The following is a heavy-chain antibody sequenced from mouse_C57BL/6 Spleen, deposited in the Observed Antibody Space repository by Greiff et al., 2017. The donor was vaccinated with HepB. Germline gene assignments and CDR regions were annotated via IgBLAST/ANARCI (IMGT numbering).Heavy chain of an antibody. CDR1: GYTFTSYW. CDR3: ATPDGPYWYFDV. CDR2: IYPSDSET. Sequence: VQLQQSGAELVRPGSSVKLSCKASGYTFTSYWMDWVKQRPGQGLEWIGNIYPSDSETHYNQKFKDKATLTVDKSASTAYMQLSSLTSKDSAVYYYATPDGPYWYFDVWGTGTTVTVSS. V-gene: IGHV1-61*01. J-gene: IGHJ1*03. D-gene: IGHD2-3*01.